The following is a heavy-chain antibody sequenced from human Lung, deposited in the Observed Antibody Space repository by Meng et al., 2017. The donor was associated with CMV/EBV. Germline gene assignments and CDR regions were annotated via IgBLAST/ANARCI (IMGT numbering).Heavy chain of an antibody. CDR2: IYSGDDST. J-gene: IGHJ6*02. D-gene: IGHD1-26*01. CDR1: GFTFSTFA. Sequence: GGSLRLSCAASGFTFSTFAMSWVRQAPGKGLQWVSVIYSGDDSTYCADSVKGRFTISRDNSKNMLYLQMNSLRAEDSAVYFCAKGKWGGYYYYYGMDVWGRGTTVXVSS. CDR3: AKGKWGGYYYYYGMDV. V-gene: IGHV3-23*03.